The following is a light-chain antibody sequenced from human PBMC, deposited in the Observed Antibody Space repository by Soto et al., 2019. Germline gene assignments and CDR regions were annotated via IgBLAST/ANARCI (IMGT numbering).Light chain of an antibody. V-gene: IGLV2-14*01. CDR2: DVS. CDR3: SSYTGSSTLYV. Sequence: QSALTQPASVSESPGQSITISCTGTSSDIGGYNYVSWYQQHPGKAPKLMIYDVSNRPSGASDRFFGSKSGNTASLTISGLQAEDGADYYCSSYTGSSTLYVFGTGTKVTVL. CDR1: SSDIGGYNY. J-gene: IGLJ1*01.